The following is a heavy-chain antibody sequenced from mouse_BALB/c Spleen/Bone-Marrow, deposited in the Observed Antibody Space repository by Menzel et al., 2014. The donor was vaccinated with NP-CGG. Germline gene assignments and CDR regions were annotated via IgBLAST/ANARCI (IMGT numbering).Heavy chain of an antibody. CDR3: ATGYYAMDS. Sequence: VHLVESGAELAKPGASVKMSCKASGYTFTSYWMHWVKQRPGQGLEWIGYINPTSGYTEYNQKFKDKATLTADKSSSTAYMQLGSLTSEDSAVYYCATGYYAMDSWGQGSSVTVSS. V-gene: IGHV1-7*01. J-gene: IGHJ4*01. CDR2: INPTSGYT. CDR1: GYTFTSYW.